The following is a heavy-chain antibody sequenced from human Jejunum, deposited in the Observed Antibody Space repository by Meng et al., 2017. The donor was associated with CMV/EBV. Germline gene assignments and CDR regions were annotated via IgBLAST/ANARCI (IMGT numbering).Heavy chain of an antibody. CDR3: ARDPDKKWLYLDY. J-gene: IGHJ4*02. CDR2: ISYDGSIK. D-gene: IGHD3-22*01. CDR1: GFAVSNYG. Sequence: SGFAVSNYGIHWVRQAPGKGREWVAVISYDGSIKYQADTVKGRFTISRDNSKNTLYLQMNSLRTEDTAVYYCARDPDKKWLYLDYWGQGTLVTVSS. V-gene: IGHV3-30*19.